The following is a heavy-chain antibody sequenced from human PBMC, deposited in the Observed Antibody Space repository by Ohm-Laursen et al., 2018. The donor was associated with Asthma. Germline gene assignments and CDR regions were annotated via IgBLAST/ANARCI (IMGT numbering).Heavy chain of an antibody. V-gene: IGHV3-23*01. J-gene: IGHJ4*02. CDR2: IYSGGTT. CDR1: GFTFSSYA. D-gene: IGHD2-15*01. Sequence: GSLRLSCAASGFTFSSYAMHWVRQAPGKGLEWVSAIYSGGTTYYADSVRGRFTISRDNSKNTLYLQMNSLRAEDTAVYYCAKDSSEVVAADEYWGQGSLVTVSS. CDR3: AKDSSEVVAADEY.